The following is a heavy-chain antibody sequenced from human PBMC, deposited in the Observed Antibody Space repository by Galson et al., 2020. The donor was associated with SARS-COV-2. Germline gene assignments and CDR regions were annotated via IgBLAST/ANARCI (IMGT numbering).Heavy chain of an antibody. J-gene: IGHJ6*02. D-gene: IGHD3-3*01. Sequence: ASVKVSCKASGYTFTNYYMHWVRQAPGQGLEWMGIINPSGGRSRYAQRFRDRITMTTDTATSTAYMELSSLTSEDTALHYCARPHTYDFWTGSYYGMDVWGQGTMVSVSS. V-gene: IGHV1-46*01. CDR2: INPSGGRS. CDR3: ARPHTYDFWTGSYYGMDV. CDR1: GYTFTNYY.